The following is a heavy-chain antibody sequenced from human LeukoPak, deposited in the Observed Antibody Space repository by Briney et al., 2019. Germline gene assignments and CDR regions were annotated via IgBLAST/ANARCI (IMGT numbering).Heavy chain of an antibody. CDR2: ITGRVRYT. D-gene: IGHD3-22*01. Sequence: GGSLRLSCSASGFTFISYGIGSVRQAPGEGLEWVSSITGRVRYTTYAASVKGPFTISRDNSKNTLCLQMNSLRAEDTAVYYCARNPYDSSGYKAPYWHFDLWGRGTLVTVSS. V-gene: IGHV3-23*01. J-gene: IGHJ2*01. CDR3: ARNPYDSSGYKAPYWHFDL. CDR1: GFTFISYG.